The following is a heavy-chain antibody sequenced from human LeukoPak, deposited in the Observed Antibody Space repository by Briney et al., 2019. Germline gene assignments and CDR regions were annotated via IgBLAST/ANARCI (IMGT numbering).Heavy chain of an antibody. J-gene: IGHJ6*03. CDR2: INHSGST. Sequence: PSETLSLTCAVYGGSFSGYYWSWIRQPPGKGLEWIGEINHSGSTNYNPSLKSRVTISVDTSKNQFSLKLSSVTAADTAVYYCARGLYDILTGWHYYYMDVWGKGTTVTISS. V-gene: IGHV4-34*01. D-gene: IGHD3-9*01. CDR3: ARGLYDILTGWHYYYMDV. CDR1: GGSFSGYY.